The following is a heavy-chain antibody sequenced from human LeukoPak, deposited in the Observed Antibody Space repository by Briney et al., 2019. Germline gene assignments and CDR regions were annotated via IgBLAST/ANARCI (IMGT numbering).Heavy chain of an antibody. Sequence: SVKVSCKASGYIFISYGISWVRQAPGQGLEWMGGIIPIFGTANYAQKFQGRVTITADESTSTAYMELSSLRSEDTAVYYCARVGYYGSGTNYYYYYMDVWGKGTTVTISS. J-gene: IGHJ6*03. D-gene: IGHD3-10*01. V-gene: IGHV1-69*13. CDR1: GYIFISYG. CDR3: ARVGYYGSGTNYYYYYMDV. CDR2: IIPIFGTA.